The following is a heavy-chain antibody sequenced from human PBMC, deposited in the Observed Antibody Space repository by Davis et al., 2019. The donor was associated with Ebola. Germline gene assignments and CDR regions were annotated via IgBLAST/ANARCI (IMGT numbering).Heavy chain of an antibody. Sequence: MPSETLSLTCTVSGGSVSSGSYYWSWIRQPPGKGLEWIGEINHSGSTNYNPSLKSRVTISVDTSKNQFSLKLSSVTAADTAVYYCARTGLYYDSSGYFDYWGQGTLVTVSS. CDR1: GGSVSSGSYY. CDR3: ARTGLYYDSSGYFDY. J-gene: IGHJ4*02. V-gene: IGHV4-39*07. D-gene: IGHD3-22*01. CDR2: INHSGST.